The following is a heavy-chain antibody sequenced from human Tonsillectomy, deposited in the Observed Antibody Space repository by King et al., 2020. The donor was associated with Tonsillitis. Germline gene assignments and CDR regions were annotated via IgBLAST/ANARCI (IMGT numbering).Heavy chain of an antibody. CDR2: ISSSSGYT. V-gene: IGHV3-11*05. CDR1: GFTFSDYY. CDR3: ASGFLGYPYGSGLPY. J-gene: IGHJ4*02. D-gene: IGHD3-10*01. Sequence: VQLVESGGGLVKPGGSLRLSCAASGFTFSDYYMSWIRQAPGKGLEWVSYISSSSGYTNYADSVKGRFTISRDNAKNSLYLQMKSLRAEDTGVYYCASGFLGYPYGSGLPYWGQGTLVTVSS.